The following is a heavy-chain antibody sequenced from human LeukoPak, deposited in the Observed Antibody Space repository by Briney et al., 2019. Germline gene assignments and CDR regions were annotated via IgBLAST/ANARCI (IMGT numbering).Heavy chain of an antibody. CDR3: ARIRCSSTSCYVGVSYYYMDV. Sequence: TGGSLRLSCAASGFTFGDYYMSWIRQAPGKGLEWVSYISSSGSTIYYADSVKGRFTISRDNAKNSLYLQMNSLRAEDTAVYYCARIRCSSTSCYVGVSYYYMDVWGKGTTVTVSS. J-gene: IGHJ6*03. CDR1: GFTFGDYY. CDR2: ISSSGSTI. D-gene: IGHD2-2*01. V-gene: IGHV3-11*01.